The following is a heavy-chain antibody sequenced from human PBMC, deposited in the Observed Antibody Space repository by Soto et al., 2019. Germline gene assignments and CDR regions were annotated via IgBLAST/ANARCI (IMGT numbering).Heavy chain of an antibody. D-gene: IGHD3-10*01. CDR3: ARDQLLSFGNPPGWFDP. J-gene: IGHJ5*02. V-gene: IGHV3-74*03. Sequence: GGSLRLSCVASGFTFSTYWMHWVRQAPGKGLVWISRINSDGSSTVYADSVKGRFTISRDNAKNTLYLQMDSLRAEDTAVYYCARDQLLSFGNPPGWFDPWGPGTLVTVSS. CDR2: INSDGSST. CDR1: GFTFSTYW.